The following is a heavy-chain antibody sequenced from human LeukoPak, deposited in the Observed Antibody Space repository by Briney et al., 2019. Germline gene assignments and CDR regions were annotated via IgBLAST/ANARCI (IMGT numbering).Heavy chain of an antibody. CDR3: ARSNGKTIAAVSSGFDP. D-gene: IGHD6-25*01. CDR2: IYYSGST. Sequence: SETLSLTCTVSGGSISSYYWSWIRQPPGKGLEWIGYIYYSGSTNYNPSLKSRVTISVDTSKNQFSLKLSSVTAADTAVYYCARSNGKTIAAVSSGFDPWGQGTPVTVSS. V-gene: IGHV4-59*01. J-gene: IGHJ5*02. CDR1: GGSISSYY.